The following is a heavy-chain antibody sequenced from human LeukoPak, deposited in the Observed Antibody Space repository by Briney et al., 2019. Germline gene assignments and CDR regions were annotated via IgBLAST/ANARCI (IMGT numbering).Heavy chain of an antibody. J-gene: IGHJ6*03. CDR2: INHSGST. CDR3: ASQTPHIWFGDYMDV. Sequence: SETLSLTCAVYGGSFSGYHWSWIRQPPGKGLEWIGEINHSGSTNYNPSLKSRVTISVGTSKNQFSLKLSSVTAADTAVYYCASQTPHIWFGDYMDVWGKGTTVTVSS. V-gene: IGHV4-34*01. D-gene: IGHD3-10*01. CDR1: GGSFSGYH.